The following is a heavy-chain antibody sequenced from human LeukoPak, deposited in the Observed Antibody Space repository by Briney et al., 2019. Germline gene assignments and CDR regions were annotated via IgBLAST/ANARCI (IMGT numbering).Heavy chain of an antibody. J-gene: IGHJ4*02. CDR3: ATPPTGTTTTGEYYFDS. Sequence: GSSVKVSCKASGGTFNDYTIAWVRQAPGHGLEWLGGILPFFGSANYAQKFQGRVTITADESTSTAYMELSSLRSEDTAVYYCATPPTGTTTTGEYYFDSWGQGTLVTVSS. CDR2: ILPFFGSA. CDR1: GGTFNDYT. D-gene: IGHD1-1*01. V-gene: IGHV1-69*01.